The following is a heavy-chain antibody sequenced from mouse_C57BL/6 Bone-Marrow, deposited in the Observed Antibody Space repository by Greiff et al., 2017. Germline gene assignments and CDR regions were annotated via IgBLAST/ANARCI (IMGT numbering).Heavy chain of an antibody. V-gene: IGHV1-72*01. CDR3: AHCDYLDGYYAV. CDR1: GYTFTSYW. Sequence: QVQLQQSGAELVKPGASVKMSCKASGYTFTSYWMHWVKQRPGQGLEWIGRIDPNSGGTKYNEKFKGKATLTVDKSSSTAYMQLSSLTSEDSAVYYCAHCDYLDGYYAVWGRGTTVTVSA. CDR2: IDPNSGGT. D-gene: IGHD2-4*01. J-gene: IGHJ1*03.